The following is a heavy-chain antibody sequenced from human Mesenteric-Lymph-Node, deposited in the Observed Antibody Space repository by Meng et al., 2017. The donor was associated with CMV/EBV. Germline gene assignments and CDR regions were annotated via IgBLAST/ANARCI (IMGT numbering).Heavy chain of an antibody. CDR1: GFTFSSYS. J-gene: IGHJ4*02. D-gene: IGHD3-22*01. CDR2: SSGSGGGT. Sequence: GESLKISCAASGFTFSSYSMNWVRQAPGKGLEWVSASSGSGGGTYYADSVKGRFTISRDSSKNTLYLQMNSLRVDDTAVYYCAKAPASGYYYFDNWGQGTLVTVSS. V-gene: IGHV3-23*01. CDR3: AKAPASGYYYFDN.